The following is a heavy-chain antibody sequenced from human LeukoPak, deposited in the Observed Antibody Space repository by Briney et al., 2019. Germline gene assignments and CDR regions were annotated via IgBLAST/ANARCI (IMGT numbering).Heavy chain of an antibody. D-gene: IGHD1-26*01. CDR3: ARVRGSSGSYEYYHYMDV. CDR1: GGSISYFY. Sequence: PSETLCLTCTVSGGSISYFYWSWIRQPAGKGLEWIGRIYTSGSTNYNPSLKSRVTMSVDTSKKQFSLKLSSVTAADTAVYYCARVRGSSGSYEYYHYMDVWGKGTTVTISS. V-gene: IGHV4-4*07. J-gene: IGHJ6*03. CDR2: IYTSGST.